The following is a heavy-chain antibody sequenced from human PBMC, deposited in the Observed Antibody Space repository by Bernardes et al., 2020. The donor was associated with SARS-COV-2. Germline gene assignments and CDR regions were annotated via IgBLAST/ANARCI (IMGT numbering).Heavy chain of an antibody. CDR2: INHSGST. V-gene: IGHV4-34*01. J-gene: IGHJ6*02. CDR1: GGSFSGYY. D-gene: IGHD3-3*01. CDR3: ARGRTIFGVAPKDPHYGMDV. Sequence: SETLSLTCAVYGGSFSGYYWSWIRQPPGKGLEWIGEINHSGSTNYNPSLKSRVTISVDTSKNQFSLKLSSVTAADTAVYYCARGRTIFGVAPKDPHYGMDVWGQGTTVTVSS.